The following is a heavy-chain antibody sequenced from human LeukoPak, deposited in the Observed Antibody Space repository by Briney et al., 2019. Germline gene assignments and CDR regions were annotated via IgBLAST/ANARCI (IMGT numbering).Heavy chain of an antibody. CDR2: MSPKSGNT. D-gene: IGHD7-27*01. CDR3: TRGPPNWGYDF. Sequence: ASVKVSCKASGYTFVSYDINWVRQATGQGPEWMGWMSPKSGNTGYAQKFQGRVAMTRDTSINTAYMELSGLISEDTAVYYCTRGPPNWGYDFWGQGTLVTVSS. J-gene: IGHJ4*02. V-gene: IGHV1-8*01. CDR1: GYTFVSYD.